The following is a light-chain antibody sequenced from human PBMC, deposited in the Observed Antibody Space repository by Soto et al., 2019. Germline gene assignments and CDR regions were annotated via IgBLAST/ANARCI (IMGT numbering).Light chain of an antibody. CDR1: QSVNNNH. CDR2: RAS. Sequence: EIVLTQSPGTLSLSPGERATLSCRASQSVNNNHVAWYQHKPGQAPRLLIYRASSRATGIPDRFSGSGSGTDFTLTISRLEPEDFAVYYCQQYGSISRYTFGQGTKLEIK. CDR3: QQYGSISRYT. V-gene: IGKV3-20*01. J-gene: IGKJ2*01.